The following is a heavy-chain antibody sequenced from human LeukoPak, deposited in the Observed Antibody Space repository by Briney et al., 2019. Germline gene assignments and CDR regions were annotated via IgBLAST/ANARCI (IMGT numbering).Heavy chain of an antibody. CDR3: ARRYCSGGSCYSSFDY. Sequence: SETLSLTCTASGGSISSYYWSWIRQPPGKGLEWIEYIYYSGSTNYNPSLNSRVTISVDTSKNQFSLKLSSAPAADTDVYYCARRYCSGGSCYSSFDYWGQGSLVTVSS. CDR2: IYYSGST. J-gene: IGHJ4*02. V-gene: IGHV4-59*08. CDR1: GGSISSYY. D-gene: IGHD2-15*01.